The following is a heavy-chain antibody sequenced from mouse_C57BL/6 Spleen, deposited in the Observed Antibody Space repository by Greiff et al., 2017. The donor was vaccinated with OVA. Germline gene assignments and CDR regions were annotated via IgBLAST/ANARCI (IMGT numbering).Heavy chain of an antibody. CDR2: IYPGDGDT. Sequence: QVQLKESGAELVKPGASVKISCKASGYAFSSYWMNWVKQRPGKGLEWIGQIYPGDGDTNYNGKFKGKATLTADKSSSTAYMQLSSLTSEDSAVYFCARGGYDYDVDYWGQGTTLTVSS. CDR1: GYAFSSYW. J-gene: IGHJ2*01. D-gene: IGHD2-4*01. CDR3: ARGGYDYDVDY. V-gene: IGHV1-80*01.